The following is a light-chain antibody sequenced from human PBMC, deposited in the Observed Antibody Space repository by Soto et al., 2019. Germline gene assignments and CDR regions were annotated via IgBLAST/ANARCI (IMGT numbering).Light chain of an antibody. CDR2: WAS. Sequence: DIVMTQSPDSLAVSLGERATINCKSSQSILFSSNNKNYLTWYQQKPGQPPKPLIYWASTRESVVPDRFSGSGSGTDFTFTIRSLQAEDVAVYYCQQYYSTPVTFGGGTKVEIK. V-gene: IGKV4-1*01. CDR3: QQYYSTPVT. CDR1: QSILFSSNNKNY. J-gene: IGKJ4*01.